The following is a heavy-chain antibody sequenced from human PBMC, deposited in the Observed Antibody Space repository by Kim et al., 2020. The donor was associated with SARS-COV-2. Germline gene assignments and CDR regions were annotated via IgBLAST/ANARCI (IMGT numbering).Heavy chain of an antibody. V-gene: IGHV3-66*01. CDR2: IYSGGST. Sequence: GGSLRLSCAASGFTVSSNYMSWVRQAPGKGLEWVSVIYSGGSTYYADSVKGRFTISRDNSKNTLYLQMNSLRAEDTAVYYCASRGAADYGDYRMYDYYYYYGMDVWGQGTTVTVSS. CDR3: ASRGAADYGDYRMYDYYYYYGMDV. D-gene: IGHD4-17*01. CDR1: GFTVSSNY. J-gene: IGHJ6*02.